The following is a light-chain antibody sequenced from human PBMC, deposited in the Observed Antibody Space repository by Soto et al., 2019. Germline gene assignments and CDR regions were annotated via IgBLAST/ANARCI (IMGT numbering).Light chain of an antibody. CDR2: DAS. Sequence: DIQMTQSPSPLSASVGDRVTITCRASQSINSWLAWYQQKAGKAPKLLIYDASSLESGVPSRFSGSGSGTEFTLTLSSLQPEDFATYDGQHYNTSSSTCGEGTKLEI. J-gene: IGKJ2*01. CDR1: QSINSW. CDR3: QHYNTSSST. V-gene: IGKV1-5*01.